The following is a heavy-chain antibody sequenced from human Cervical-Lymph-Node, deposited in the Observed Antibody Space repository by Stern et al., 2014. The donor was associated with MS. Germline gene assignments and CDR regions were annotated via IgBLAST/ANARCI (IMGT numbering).Heavy chain of an antibody. V-gene: IGHV3-33*01. Sequence: VQLVESGGGVAQPGTSLRLSCAASGFTFRSYGMHWVRQAPGKGLEWVALAWYDGSTAYYTNSVKGRFTISRDKSKNTLSLQMNSLTAEDTAVYYCARGHIPYAYNYLFDYWGQGTLVTVSS. CDR2: AWYDGSTA. CDR1: GFTFRSYG. CDR3: ARGHIPYAYNYLFDY. D-gene: IGHD5-24*01. J-gene: IGHJ4*02.